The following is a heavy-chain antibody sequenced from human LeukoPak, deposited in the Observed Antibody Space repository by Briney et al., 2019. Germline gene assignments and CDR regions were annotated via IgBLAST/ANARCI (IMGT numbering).Heavy chain of an antibody. CDR1: GSSISSGFY. J-gene: IGHJ5*02. V-gene: IGHV4-38-2*02. CDR3: ARADHVWGSYRYQNWFDP. CDR2: MSHGGGNT. Sequence: SETLSLTCTVSGSSISSGFYWAWIRQSPVKGLELIGSMSHGGGNTYYRPSLKSRATISVDTSKNQFFLRLSSVTAADTAVYYCARADHVWGSYRYQNWFDPWGQGTLVTVSS. D-gene: IGHD3-16*02.